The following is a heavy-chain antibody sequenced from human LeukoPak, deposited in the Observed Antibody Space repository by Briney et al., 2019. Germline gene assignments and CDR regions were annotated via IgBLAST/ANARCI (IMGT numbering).Heavy chain of an antibody. V-gene: IGHV4-39*01. CDR3: ATGKFSGYYDY. J-gene: IGHJ4*02. Sequence: SETLSLTCTVSGGSLGSSTNYGGWVRQTPGKGMEWIGSMYYGGTTYYNPSLKSRVTLSVDTSKNQISLRLNSVTAADSAVYFCATGKFSGYYDYWGQGTLVTVSS. D-gene: IGHD3-22*01. CDR1: GGSLGSSTNY. CDR2: MYYGGTT.